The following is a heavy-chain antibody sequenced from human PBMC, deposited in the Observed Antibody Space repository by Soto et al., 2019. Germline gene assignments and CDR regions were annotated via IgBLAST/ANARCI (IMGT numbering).Heavy chain of an antibody. CDR3: ARMETFGSLNWFDP. J-gene: IGHJ5*02. D-gene: IGHD3-16*01. V-gene: IGHV1-8*01. CDR1: GYSFTNND. CDR2: MNPGSGDT. Sequence: ASVKVSCKASGYSFTNNDVSWVRQATGQGLEWMGLMNPGSGDTGYAQKFQGRVTRTRDISIATAYMELSSLRSDDTAIYYCARMETFGSLNWFDPWGQGTLVTVSS.